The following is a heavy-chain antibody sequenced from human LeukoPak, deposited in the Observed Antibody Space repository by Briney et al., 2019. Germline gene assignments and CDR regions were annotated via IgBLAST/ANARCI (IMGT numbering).Heavy chain of an antibody. CDR2: ISSSSIYT. D-gene: IGHD5-12*01. Sequence: GGSLRLSCAASGFTFSDYYMSWIRQAPGKGLEWISYISSSSIYTNYADSVKGRFTISRDNAKNSLYLQMNSLRAEDTAVYYCARDLGGYSGYALGAHDYGGQGPLVPVSS. J-gene: IGHJ4*02. CDR3: ARDLGGYSGYALGAHDY. CDR1: GFTFSDYY. V-gene: IGHV3-11*06.